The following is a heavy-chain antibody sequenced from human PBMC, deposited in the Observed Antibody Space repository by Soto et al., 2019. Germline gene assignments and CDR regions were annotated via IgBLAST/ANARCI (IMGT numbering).Heavy chain of an antibody. Sequence: EVQLVESGGGLIQPGGSLRLSCAASGFTVSSKYMTWVRQAPGKGLEWVSVIYGGGTTNYADSVKGRFPISRDNSKNTLFLQVNSLRVEDTHVYSCVQSTGWPGIDFWGQGTLVTVSS. CDR3: VQSTGWPGIDF. J-gene: IGHJ4*02. D-gene: IGHD6-19*01. CDR1: GFTVSSKY. CDR2: IYGGGTT. V-gene: IGHV3-53*01.